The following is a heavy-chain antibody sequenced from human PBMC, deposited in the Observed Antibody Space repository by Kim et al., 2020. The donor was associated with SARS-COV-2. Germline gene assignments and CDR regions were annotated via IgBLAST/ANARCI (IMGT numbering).Heavy chain of an antibody. CDR1: GGSISSYY. Sequence: SETLSLTCTVSGGSISSYYWSWIRQPPGKGLEWIGYIYYSGSTNYNPSLKSRVTISVDTSKNQFSLKLSSVTAADTAVYYCARHLPRGYDFWSGYSENWFDPWGQGTLVTVSS. D-gene: IGHD3-3*01. V-gene: IGHV4-59*08. CDR3: ARHLPRGYDFWSGYSENWFDP. J-gene: IGHJ5*02. CDR2: IYYSGST.